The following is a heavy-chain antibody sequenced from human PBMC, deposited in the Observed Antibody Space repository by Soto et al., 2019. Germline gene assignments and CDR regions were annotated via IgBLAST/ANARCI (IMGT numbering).Heavy chain of an antibody. Sequence: GGSLRLSCAASGFTFSSYAMSWARQAPGKGLEWVSAISGSGGSTYYADSVKGRFTISRDNSKNTLYLQMNSLRAEDTAVYYCAKVFPPWELQDAYDYWGQGTLVTVSS. D-gene: IGHD1-26*01. CDR1: GFTFSSYA. V-gene: IGHV3-23*01. CDR3: AKVFPPWELQDAYDY. CDR2: ISGSGGST. J-gene: IGHJ4*02.